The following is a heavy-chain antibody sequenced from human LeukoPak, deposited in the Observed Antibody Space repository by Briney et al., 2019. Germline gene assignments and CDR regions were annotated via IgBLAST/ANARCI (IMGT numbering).Heavy chain of an antibody. CDR2: VSGRDDST. D-gene: IGHD3-9*01. J-gene: IGHJ4*02. V-gene: IGHV3-23*01. CDR1: GFTFSNYA. CDR3: AKWGDYDILTGYYDSDY. Sequence: GGSLRLSCAASGFTFSNYAMSWVRQAPGKGLEWVSAVSGRDDSTYCADSVKGRFTISRDNSKNTLYLQMNGLRAEDTAVYYCAKWGDYDILTGYYDSDYWGQGTLVTVSS.